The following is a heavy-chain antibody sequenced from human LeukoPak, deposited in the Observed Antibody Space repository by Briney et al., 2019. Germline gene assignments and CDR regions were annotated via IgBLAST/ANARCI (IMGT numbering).Heavy chain of an antibody. J-gene: IGHJ4*02. Sequence: GESLKISCKGSGYSFTSYWISWVRQMPGKGLEWMGRIDPSDSYTNYSPSFQGHVTISADKSISTAYLQWSSLKASDTAMYYCARHKYDILTGYYFDHWGQGTLVTVSS. CDR2: IDPSDSYT. CDR1: GYSFTSYW. V-gene: IGHV5-10-1*01. D-gene: IGHD3-9*01. CDR3: ARHKYDILTGYYFDH.